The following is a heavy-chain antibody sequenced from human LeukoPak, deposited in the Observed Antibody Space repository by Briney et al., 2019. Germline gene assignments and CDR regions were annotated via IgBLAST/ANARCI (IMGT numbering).Heavy chain of an antibody. CDR1: GYTFTGYY. J-gene: IGHJ4*02. D-gene: IGHD1-26*01. CDR3: ARALGEVGPFYY. CDR2: INPHSGGT. Sequence: ASVKVSCKASGYTFTGYYMHWVRQAPGQGLEWMGWINPHSGGTNYAQKFQGRVTMTRDTSINTAYMELSRLRSDDTAVYYCARALGEVGPFYYWVQGTLVTVSS. V-gene: IGHV1-2*02.